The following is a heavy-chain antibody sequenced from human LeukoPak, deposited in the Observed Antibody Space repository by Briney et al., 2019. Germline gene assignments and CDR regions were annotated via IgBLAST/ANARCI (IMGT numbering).Heavy chain of an antibody. CDR1: GFTVSSNY. J-gene: IGHJ4*02. V-gene: IGHV3-66*01. D-gene: IGHD3-22*01. CDR3: ARDPAYYYDSSGYLFDY. Sequence: GGSLRLSCAASGFTVSSNYMSWVRQAPGKGLEWGSVIYSGGSTYYADSVKGRFTISRDNSKDTLYLQMNSLRAEDTAVYYCARDPAYYYDSSGYLFDYWGQGTLVTVSS. CDR2: IYSGGST.